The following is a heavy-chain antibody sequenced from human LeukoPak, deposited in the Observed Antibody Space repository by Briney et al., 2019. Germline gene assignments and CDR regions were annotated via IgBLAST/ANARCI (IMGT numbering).Heavy chain of an antibody. D-gene: IGHD2-2*01. Sequence: GGSLRLSCAASGFTFSSYAMSWVRQAPGKLLEWVSAISGSGGSTYYADSVKGRFTISRDNSKNTLYLQMNSLRAEDTAVYYCAKDRSCSSTSCYAYYYYYYGMAVWGQGTTVTVSS. V-gene: IGHV3-23*01. J-gene: IGHJ6*02. CDR1: GFTFSSYA. CDR2: ISGSGGST. CDR3: AKDRSCSSTSCYAYYYYYYGMAV.